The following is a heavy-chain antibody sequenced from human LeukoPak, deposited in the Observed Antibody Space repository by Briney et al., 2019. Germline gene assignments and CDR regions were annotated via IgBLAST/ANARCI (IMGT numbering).Heavy chain of an antibody. Sequence: SETLSLTCTVSGASISSYYWSWIRQPPGKGPEWIGNIYDSGSTNYNPSLKSRFTISLDTSKNHFSLKLSSVIAADTAVYYCAKDHTQITMIVVAYFDYWGQGTLVTVSS. CDR3: AKDHTQITMIVVAYFDY. J-gene: IGHJ4*02. V-gene: IGHV4-59*01. CDR2: IYDSGST. CDR1: GASISSYY. D-gene: IGHD3-22*01.